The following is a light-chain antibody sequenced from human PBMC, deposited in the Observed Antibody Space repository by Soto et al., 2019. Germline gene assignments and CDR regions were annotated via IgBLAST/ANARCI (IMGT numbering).Light chain of an antibody. CDR2: GAS. CDR3: QQYGSSPWT. V-gene: IGKV3-20*01. CDR1: QSVTGTC. Sequence: EIVLTQSPGTLSLSPGERATLSCRASQSVTGTCLAWYQQKPGQAPRLLIYGASSRATGIPDRFSGSGSGAVSPITISRLEAEDFAVYCCQQYGSSPWTFGQGTKVEIK. J-gene: IGKJ1*01.